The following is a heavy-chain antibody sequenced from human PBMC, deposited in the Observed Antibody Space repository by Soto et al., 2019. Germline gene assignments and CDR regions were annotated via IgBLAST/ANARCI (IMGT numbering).Heavy chain of an antibody. CDR3: ARATVGSWYAYYGMDV. D-gene: IGHD6-13*01. CDR2: TYYRSKWYN. J-gene: IGHJ6*02. Sequence: SQTLTLLCAISRGIVFNNSAAWNWIKQSPPRGLEWLGRTYYRSKWYNDYAVSVKSRITINPDTSKNQFSLKLSSVTAADTAVYYCARATVGSWYAYYGMDVWGQGITVTVS. V-gene: IGHV6-1*01. CDR1: RGIVFNNSAA.